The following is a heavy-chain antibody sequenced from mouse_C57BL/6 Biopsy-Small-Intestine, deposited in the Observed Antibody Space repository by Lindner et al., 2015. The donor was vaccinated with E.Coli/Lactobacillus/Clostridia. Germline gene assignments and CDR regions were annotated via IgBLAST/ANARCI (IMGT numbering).Heavy chain of an antibody. CDR1: GFNIKDDY. CDR2: IYPGNGNT. J-gene: IGHJ4*01. CDR3: ASPMYDVYYRYGMDY. V-gene: IGHV1-84*01. Sequence: VQLQESGAELVRPGASVKLSCTASGFNIKDDYMHWMKQRPGQGLEWIGWIYPGNGNTKFNENFKGKATLTVDTSSSTAYMQLSGLTSEDSAVYFCASPMYDVYYRYGMDYWGQGTSVTVSS. D-gene: IGHD2-3*01.